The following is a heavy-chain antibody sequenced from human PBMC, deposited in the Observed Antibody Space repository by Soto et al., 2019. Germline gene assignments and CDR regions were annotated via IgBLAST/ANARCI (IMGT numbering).Heavy chain of an antibody. CDR3: ARDYSSNWYYAMDV. CDR2: ISWDSGNI. Sequence: EVQLLESGGGLVQPGGSLRLSCAASGFTFDDYAMHWVRQGPGKGLEWVSGISWDSGNIAYADSVKGRFTISRDNAKNSLYLQMNSVRPEDTALYYCARDYSSNWYYAMDVWGQGTTVTVSS. V-gene: IGHV3-9*01. CDR1: GFTFDDYA. D-gene: IGHD6-13*01. J-gene: IGHJ6*02.